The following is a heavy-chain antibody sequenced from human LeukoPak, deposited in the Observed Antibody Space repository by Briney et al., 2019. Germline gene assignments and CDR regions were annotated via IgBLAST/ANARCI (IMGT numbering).Heavy chain of an antibody. Sequence: GESLRISCKGSGFSFTSFWISWVRQMPGKGLAWMGRIDPSDSYTDYNPSFQGHVTISADKSISTAFLQWSSLRASDTAIYYCARLHYDLLTGTDWGQGTLVTVSS. CDR3: ARLHYDLLTGTD. CDR2: IDPSDSYT. CDR1: GFSFTSFW. D-gene: IGHD3-9*01. J-gene: IGHJ4*02. V-gene: IGHV5-10-1*01.